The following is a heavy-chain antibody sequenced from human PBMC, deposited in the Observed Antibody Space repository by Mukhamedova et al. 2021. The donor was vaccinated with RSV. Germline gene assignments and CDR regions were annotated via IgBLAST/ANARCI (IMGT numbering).Heavy chain of an antibody. D-gene: IGHD1-1*01. CDR3: VRQRAGAFDI. V-gene: IGHV3-74*01. CDR2: IHSDGNSI. Sequence: RQSPGKGLVWVSRIHSDGNSIIYADSVKGRFTISRDNANNTLYLQINSLRAEDTALYFCVRQRAGAFDIWGQGTMVTVSS. J-gene: IGHJ3*02.